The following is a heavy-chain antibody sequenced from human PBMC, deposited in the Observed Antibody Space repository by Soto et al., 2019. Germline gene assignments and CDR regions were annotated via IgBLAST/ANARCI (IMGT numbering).Heavy chain of an antibody. D-gene: IGHD1-26*01. Sequence: SETLSLTCTVSGGSFSSADYYWTWIRQPPGKGLEWIGYIYYSGSTYYNPSLRSRLNISLDRSRKQFSLKLTSVTAADTDVYYCVSAQGHYPHLDSWGQGTMVTVS. CDR1: GGSFSSADYY. J-gene: IGHJ4*02. V-gene: IGHV4-30-4*01. CDR3: VSAQGHYPHLDS. CDR2: IYYSGST.